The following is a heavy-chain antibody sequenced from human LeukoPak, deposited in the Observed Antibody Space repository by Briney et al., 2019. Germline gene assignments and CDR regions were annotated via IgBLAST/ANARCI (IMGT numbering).Heavy chain of an antibody. Sequence: SETLSLTCTVSGGSISSSSYYWGWIRQPPGKGPEWIGSIYYSGSTYYNPSLKSRVTISVDTSKNQFSLKVSSVTAADTAVYYCARDEGSAYPFDYWGQGTLVTVSS. CDR2: IYYSGST. CDR1: GGSISSSSYY. CDR3: ARDEGSAYPFDY. V-gene: IGHV4-39*07. D-gene: IGHD3-22*01. J-gene: IGHJ4*02.